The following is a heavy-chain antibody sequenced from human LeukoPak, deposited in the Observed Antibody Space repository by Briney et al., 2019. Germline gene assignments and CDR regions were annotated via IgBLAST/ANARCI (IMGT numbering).Heavy chain of an antibody. Sequence: PSETLSLTCTVSGGSISSGGYYWSWIRQHPGKGLEWIGYIYYSGSTYYNPSLKSRVTISVDTSKNQFSLKLSSVTAADTAVYYCARGRLNYYDSSGLLDYWGQGTLVTVSS. CDR2: IYYSGST. CDR1: GGSISSGGYY. J-gene: IGHJ4*02. V-gene: IGHV4-31*03. D-gene: IGHD3-22*01. CDR3: ARGRLNYYDSSGLLDY.